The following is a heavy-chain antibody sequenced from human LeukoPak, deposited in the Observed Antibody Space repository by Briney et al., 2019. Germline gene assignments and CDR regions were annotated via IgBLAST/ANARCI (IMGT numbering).Heavy chain of an antibody. Sequence: SETLSLTCAVYGGSFSGYYWSWIRQPPGKGLEWIGEINHSGSTNYNPSLKSRVTISVDTSKNQFSLKLSSVTAADTAVYYCATNKASSGYYYSFSDYWGQGTLVTVSS. CDR2: INHSGST. V-gene: IGHV4-34*01. CDR1: GGSFSGYY. J-gene: IGHJ4*02. D-gene: IGHD3-22*01. CDR3: ATNKASSGYYYSFSDY.